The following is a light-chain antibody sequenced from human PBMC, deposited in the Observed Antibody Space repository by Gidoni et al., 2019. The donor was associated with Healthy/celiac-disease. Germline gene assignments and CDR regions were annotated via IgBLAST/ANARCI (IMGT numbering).Light chain of an antibody. CDR3: QVWDTTTYRMV. Sequence: SYVLTQPPSVSLAPGQTATIACGGDHLGDKSVNWYQQKSGQAPVLVVYGVRGRPSGIPERFSGSLSANTATLTISRVEVGDAADYYCQVWDTTTYRMVFGGGTKLTVL. J-gene: IGLJ3*02. V-gene: IGLV3-21*02. CDR1: HLGDKS. CDR2: GVR.